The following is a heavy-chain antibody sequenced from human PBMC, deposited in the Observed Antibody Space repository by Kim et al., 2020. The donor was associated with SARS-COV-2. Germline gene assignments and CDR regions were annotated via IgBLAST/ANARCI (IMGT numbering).Heavy chain of an antibody. J-gene: IGHJ4*02. Sequence: SETLSLTCAVYGGSFSGYYWSWIRQPPGKGLEWIGEINHSGSTNYNPSLKSRVTISVDTSKNQFSLKLSSVTAADTAVYYCARGVLRFLEWLSNRRTYFDYWGQGTLVTVSS. CDR2: INHSGST. CDR3: ARGVLRFLEWLSNRRTYFDY. CDR1: GGSFSGYY. V-gene: IGHV4-34*01. D-gene: IGHD3-3*01.